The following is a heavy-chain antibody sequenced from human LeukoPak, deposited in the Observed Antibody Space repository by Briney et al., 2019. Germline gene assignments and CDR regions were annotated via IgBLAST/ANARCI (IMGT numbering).Heavy chain of an antibody. CDR3: ARPLTGTTLIFDY. CDR2: INDSGST. V-gene: IGHV4-34*01. J-gene: IGHJ4*02. D-gene: IGHD1-7*01. CDR1: GGAFSNYF. Sequence: PSETLPLTCAVSGGAFSNYFWTWIRQPPGKGLEWIAEINDSGSTNSNSSLRSRVTISVDTSKNQFSLKLSSVTAADTAVYYCARPLTGTTLIFDYWGQGTLVTVSS.